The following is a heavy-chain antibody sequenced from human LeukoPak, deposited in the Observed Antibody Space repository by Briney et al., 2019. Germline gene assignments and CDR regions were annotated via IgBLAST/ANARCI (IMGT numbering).Heavy chain of an antibody. V-gene: IGHV4-39*01. CDR2: IYYSGST. CDR1: GGSISSSSYY. Sequence: SETLSLTCTVSGGSISSSSYYWGWIRQPPGKGLEWIGSIYYSGSTYYNPSLKSRVTISVDTSKNQFSLKLSSVTAADTAVYYCARQGITIFGVVIPSPGYFDLWGRGTLVTVSS. D-gene: IGHD3-3*01. J-gene: IGHJ2*01. CDR3: ARQGITIFGVVIPSPGYFDL.